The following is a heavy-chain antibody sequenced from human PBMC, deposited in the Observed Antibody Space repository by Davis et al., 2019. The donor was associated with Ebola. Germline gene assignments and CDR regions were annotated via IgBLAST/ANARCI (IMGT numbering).Heavy chain of an antibody. CDR3: AGGESGWDASDI. D-gene: IGHD6-19*01. J-gene: IGHJ3*02. Sequence: GGSLRLSCAASGFTFSNAWMSWVRQAPGKGLEWVGRIKSKTDGGTTDYAAPVKGRFTISRDDSKNTLYLQMNSLKTEDTAVYYCAGGESGWDASDIWGRGTMVTVSS. CDR1: GFTFSNAW. CDR2: IKSKTDGGTT. V-gene: IGHV3-15*01.